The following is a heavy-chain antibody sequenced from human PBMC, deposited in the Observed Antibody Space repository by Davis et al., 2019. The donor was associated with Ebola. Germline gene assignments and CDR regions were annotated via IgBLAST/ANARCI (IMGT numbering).Heavy chain of an antibody. CDR1: GVSISRHY. V-gene: IGHV4-59*11. CDR3: AERGGSV. Sequence: PSETLSLTCTVSGVSISRHYWSWIRQPPGKRLEWIGSIYYTGSAYYNSSLNSRVTISVDTSKNQFSLKLISVTAADTAMYYCAERGGSVWGQGTLVTVSS. J-gene: IGHJ4*02. CDR2: IYYTGSA. D-gene: IGHD3-16*01.